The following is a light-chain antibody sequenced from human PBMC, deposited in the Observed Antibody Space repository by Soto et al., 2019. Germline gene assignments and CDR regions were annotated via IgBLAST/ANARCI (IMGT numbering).Light chain of an antibody. V-gene: IGLV1-40*01. J-gene: IGLJ1*01. CDR3: QSYDMSLNNHV. CDR1: SSNIGAPYD. CDR2: GGN. Sequence: QSVLTQPPSVSGAPGQGVTISCTGSSSNIGAPYDVHWYQHLPGTAPKLLICGGNNRPSGVPDRFSGSRSGTSASLAITGLQAEDEADYYCQSYDMSLNNHVFGTGTKLTVL.